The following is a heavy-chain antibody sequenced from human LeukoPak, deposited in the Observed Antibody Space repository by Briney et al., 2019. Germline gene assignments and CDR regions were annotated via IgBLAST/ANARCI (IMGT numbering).Heavy chain of an antibody. CDR1: GGSISSSNW. Sequence: SGTLSLTCAVSGGSISSSNWWSWVRQPPGKGLEWIGEIYHSGSTNYNPSLQSRVTISVDTSRNQFSLKLTSVTAADTAVYYCARRVATSGNFFDYWGPGTLVTVS. V-gene: IGHV4-4*02. CDR2: IYHSGST. J-gene: IGHJ4*02. D-gene: IGHD3-3*01. CDR3: ARRVATSGNFFDY.